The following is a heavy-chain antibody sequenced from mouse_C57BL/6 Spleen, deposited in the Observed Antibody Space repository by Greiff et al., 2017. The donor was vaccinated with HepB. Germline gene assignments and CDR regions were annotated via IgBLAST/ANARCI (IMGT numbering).Heavy chain of an antibody. CDR3: ARWWITKRYCAMDY. J-gene: IGHJ4*01. CDR1: GYTFTSYW. CDR2: IYPGSGST. Sequence: QVQLQQPGAELVKPGASVKMSCKASGYTFTSYWITWVKQRPGQGLEWIGDIYPGSGSTNYNEKFKSKATLTVDTSNSTAYMQLSSLTSEDSAVYYCARWWITKRYCAMDYWGQGTSVTVSS. D-gene: IGHD2-4*01. V-gene: IGHV1-55*01.